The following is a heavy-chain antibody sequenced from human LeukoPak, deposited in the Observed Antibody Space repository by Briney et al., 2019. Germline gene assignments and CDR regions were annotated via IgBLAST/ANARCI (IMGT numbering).Heavy chain of an antibody. Sequence: PSETLSLTCTVSGGSISSYYWSWIRQPAGKGLEWIGRIYTSGSTNYNPSLKSRVTMSVDTSKNQFSLKLSSVTAADTAVYYCARAGIAAAPDAFDIWGQGTMVTVSS. D-gene: IGHD6-13*01. CDR3: ARAGIAAAPDAFDI. CDR1: GGSISSYY. CDR2: IYTSGST. J-gene: IGHJ3*02. V-gene: IGHV4-4*07.